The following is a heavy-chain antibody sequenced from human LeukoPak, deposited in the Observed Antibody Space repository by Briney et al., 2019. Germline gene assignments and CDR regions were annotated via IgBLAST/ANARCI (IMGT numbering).Heavy chain of an antibody. D-gene: IGHD3-10*01. CDR3: ARVLSGSYSPPDY. CDR1: GYTFTDHY. J-gene: IGHJ4*02. V-gene: IGHV1-2*02. Sequence: ASVKVSCKASGYTFTDHYMHWVRQAPGQGLEWLGWIKPDSGGTNYAQKFQGRVTMTRDTSISTAYMELSRLTSDDTAVYYCARVLSGSYSPPDYWGQGTLVTVSS. CDR2: IKPDSGGT.